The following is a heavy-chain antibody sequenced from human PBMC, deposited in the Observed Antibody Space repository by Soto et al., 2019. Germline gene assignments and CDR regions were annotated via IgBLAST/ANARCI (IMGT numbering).Heavy chain of an antibody. J-gene: IGHJ2*01. CDR2: ISGGADST. D-gene: IGHD2-8*01. CDR1: GFTFSSYA. V-gene: IGHV3-23*01. CDR3: ARCRSTNWYLDL. Sequence: EVQLLESGGGLVQPGGSLRLSCAASGFTFSSYAMSWVRQAPGKVLEWVSAISGGADSTYYADSVKGRFTMSRDNSKNTLYLQLNSLRAEDTAVYYCARCRSTNWYLDLWGRGTLVTVSS.